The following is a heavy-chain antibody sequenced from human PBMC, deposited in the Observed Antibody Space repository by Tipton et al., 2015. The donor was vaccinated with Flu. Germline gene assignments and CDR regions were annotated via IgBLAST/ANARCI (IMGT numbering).Heavy chain of an antibody. Sequence: TLSLTCTVSGCSISSYYWSWIRQPPGKGLEWIGYIYYSGSTNYNPSLKSRVTISVDTSKNQFSLKLSSVTAADTAVYYCARLGVVDYWGQGTLVTVSS. D-gene: IGHD2-15*01. V-gene: IGHV4-59*08. CDR2: IYYSGST. CDR3: ARLGVVDY. J-gene: IGHJ4*02. CDR1: GCSISSYY.